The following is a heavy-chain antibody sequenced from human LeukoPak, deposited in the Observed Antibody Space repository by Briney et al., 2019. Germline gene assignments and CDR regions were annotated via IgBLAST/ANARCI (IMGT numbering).Heavy chain of an antibody. Sequence: SETLSLTCIVSGGSISSTVSYWGWVRQPPGKGLEWIGYIYYSGSTNYNPSLKSRVTISVDTSENQFSLKLSSVTAADTAVYYCARDLKSGGAIVRLRGANDAFDIWGQGTMVTVSS. V-gene: IGHV4-61*08. J-gene: IGHJ3*02. CDR2: IYYSGST. CDR3: ARDLKSGGAIVRLRGANDAFDI. CDR1: GGSISSTVSY. D-gene: IGHD5-12*01.